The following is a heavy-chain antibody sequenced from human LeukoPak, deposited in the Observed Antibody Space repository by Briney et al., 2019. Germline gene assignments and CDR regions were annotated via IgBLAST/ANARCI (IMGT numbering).Heavy chain of an antibody. CDR2: INHSGST. J-gene: IGHJ4*02. Sequence: PSETLSLTCAVYGGSFSGYYWSWIRQPPGKGLEWIGEINHSGSTNYNPSLKSRVTISVDTSKNQFSLKLSSVTAADTAVYYCARGYGRDGYNPSFDYWGQGTLVTVSS. D-gene: IGHD5-24*01. CDR1: GGSFSGYY. V-gene: IGHV4-34*01. CDR3: ARGYGRDGYNPSFDY.